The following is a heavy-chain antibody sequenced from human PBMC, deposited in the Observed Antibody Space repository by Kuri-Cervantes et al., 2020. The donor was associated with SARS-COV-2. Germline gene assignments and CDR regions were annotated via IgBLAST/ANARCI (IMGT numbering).Heavy chain of an antibody. J-gene: IGHJ4*02. CDR1: GFTFSGYW. CDR3: ASPGGEGDY. Sequence: GGSLRLSCEASGFTFSGYWMYWVRQRPGKGLVWVSRTNTDGSRNSYADSVEGRFTVSRENAKNTLFLQMTSLRAEDTAVYYCASPGGEGDYWGQGTLVTVSS. V-gene: IGHV3-74*03. D-gene: IGHD3-10*01. CDR2: TNTDGSRN.